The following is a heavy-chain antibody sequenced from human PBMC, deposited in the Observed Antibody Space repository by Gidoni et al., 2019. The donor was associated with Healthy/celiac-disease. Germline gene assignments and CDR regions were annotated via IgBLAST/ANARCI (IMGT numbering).Heavy chain of an antibody. CDR1: GFTFRSYG. D-gene: IGHD3-22*01. CDR3: ARDLGYYDSSGIDY. V-gene: IGHV3-30*03. J-gene: IGHJ4*02. Sequence: QVPLVESGGGVVQPGGALRLSCAASGFTFRSYGMHWVRQAPGKGLEWVAVISYDGSNKYYADSVKGRFTISRDNSKNTLYLQMNSLRAEDTAVYYCARDLGYYDSSGIDYWGQGTLVTVSS. CDR2: ISYDGSNK.